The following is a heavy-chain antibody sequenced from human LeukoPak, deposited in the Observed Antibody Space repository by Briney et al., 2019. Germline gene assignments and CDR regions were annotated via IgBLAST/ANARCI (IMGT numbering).Heavy chain of an antibody. CDR3: ARDRTDDVGRNYHPMFDL. D-gene: IGHD3-10*01. CDR1: GFTFSSHW. CDR2: INLDGSNT. V-gene: IGHV3-74*01. Sequence: GGSLRLSCAASGFTFSSHWMHCVRQVPGRGPVWVSRINLDGSNTIYADSVKGRFTISRDNAKNTLHLQMSSLRAEDTALYYCARDRTDDVGRNYHPMFDLWGQGTMVTVSS. J-gene: IGHJ3*01.